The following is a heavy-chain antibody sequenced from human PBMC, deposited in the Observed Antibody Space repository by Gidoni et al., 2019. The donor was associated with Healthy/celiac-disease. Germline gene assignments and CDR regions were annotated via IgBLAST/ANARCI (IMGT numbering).Heavy chain of an antibody. J-gene: IGHJ5*02. CDR3: ARDRWEGAAAVATWFDP. Sequence: QVQLQESGPGLVKPSETLSPTCTVSVCSIRSYYWRWIRQPAGKGLEWIGRIYTSGSTNYNPSIKSRVTMSVDTSKNQFSLKLSSVTAADTAVYYCARDRWEGAAAVATWFDPWGQGTLVTVSS. CDR1: VCSIRSYY. V-gene: IGHV4-4*07. CDR2: IYTSGST. D-gene: IGHD6-13*01.